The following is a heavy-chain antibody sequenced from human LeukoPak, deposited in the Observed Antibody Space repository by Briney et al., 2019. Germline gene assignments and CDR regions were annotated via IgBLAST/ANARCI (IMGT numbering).Heavy chain of an antibody. V-gene: IGHV3-23*01. CDR2: IHADSGST. CDR3: AKGTEYSEDY. Sequence: PGGSLRLSCATSGFTFSSYAMSWVRQAPGKGLEWVAGIHADSGSTYYADSVKGRFTISRDNSKNTLYLQMNSLRAEDTAVYYCAKGTEYSEDYWGQGTLVTVSS. CDR1: GFTFSSYA. J-gene: IGHJ4*02. D-gene: IGHD6-6*01.